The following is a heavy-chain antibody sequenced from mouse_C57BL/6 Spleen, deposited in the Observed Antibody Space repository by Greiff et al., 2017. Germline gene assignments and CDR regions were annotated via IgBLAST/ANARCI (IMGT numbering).Heavy chain of an antibody. Sequence: VKLMEPGPGLVAPSQSLSITCTVSGFSLTSYAISWVRQPPGKGLAWLGVISTGGGTNYNSALNSRLSISKDNSKSQVFLKMNSLQTDDTARYDCAIIGTTGDYWYFDVWGTGTTVTVAS. D-gene: IGHD1-1*01. V-gene: IGHV2-9-1*01. CDR2: ISTGGGT. CDR1: GFSLTSYA. J-gene: IGHJ1*03. CDR3: AIIGTTGDYWYFDV.